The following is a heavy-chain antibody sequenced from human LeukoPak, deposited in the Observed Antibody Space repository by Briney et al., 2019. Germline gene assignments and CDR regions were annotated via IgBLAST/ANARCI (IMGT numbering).Heavy chain of an antibody. CDR2: ISYDGSNK. D-gene: IGHD3-16*01. J-gene: IGHJ4*02. V-gene: IGHV3-30*18. Sequence: GRSLRLSCVASGFTFSNYGMHWVRQAPGKGLEWVAVISYDGSNKYYADTVKGRFTISRDNSKKTLYLQMNSLRAEDTAVYYCTKGVLGGTQSVSAGLDSWGQGTLVTASS. CDR1: GFTFSNYG. CDR3: TKGVLGGTQSVSAGLDS.